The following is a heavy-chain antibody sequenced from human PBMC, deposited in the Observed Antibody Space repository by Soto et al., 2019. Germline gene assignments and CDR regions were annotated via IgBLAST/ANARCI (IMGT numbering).Heavy chain of an antibody. V-gene: IGHV3-13*01. Sequence: GGSLRLSCAASGFTFSSYDMHWVRQATGKGLEWVSAIGTAGDTYYPGSVKGRFTISRENAKNSLYLQMNSLRAGDTAVYYCARDLWLDQDYYGMDVWGQGTTVTVSS. D-gene: IGHD6-19*01. CDR2: IGTAGDT. J-gene: IGHJ6*02. CDR3: ARDLWLDQDYYGMDV. CDR1: GFTFSSYD.